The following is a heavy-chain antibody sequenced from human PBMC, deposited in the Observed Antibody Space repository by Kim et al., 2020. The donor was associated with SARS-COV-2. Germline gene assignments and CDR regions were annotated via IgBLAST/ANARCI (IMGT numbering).Heavy chain of an antibody. V-gene: IGHV1-69*13. D-gene: IGHD3-10*01. CDR3: AIKKGYYYGSGYYYGMDV. CDR1: GGTFSSYA. Sequence: SVKVSCKASGGTFSSYAISWVRQAPGQGLEWMGGIIPIFGTANYAQKFQGRVTITADESTSTAYMELSSLRSEDTAVYYCAIKKGYYYGSGYYYGMDVWGQGTTVTVSS. J-gene: IGHJ6*02. CDR2: IIPIFGTA.